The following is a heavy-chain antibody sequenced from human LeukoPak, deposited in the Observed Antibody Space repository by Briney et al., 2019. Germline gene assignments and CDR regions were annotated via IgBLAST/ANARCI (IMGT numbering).Heavy chain of an antibody. CDR2: IFPGDSQTT. D-gene: IGHD3-10*01. Sequence: GESLKISCKGSGYSFSSYWIGWVRQRPGRGLEWMGLIFPGDSQTTRYSPSFQGQATISVDKSINTAYLQWTSLEASDTAMYYCARRKPRSGIITSTGGWAVWGQGTLVTVSS. CDR3: ARRKPRSGIITSTGGWAV. J-gene: IGHJ4*02. CDR1: GYSFSSYW. V-gene: IGHV5-51*01.